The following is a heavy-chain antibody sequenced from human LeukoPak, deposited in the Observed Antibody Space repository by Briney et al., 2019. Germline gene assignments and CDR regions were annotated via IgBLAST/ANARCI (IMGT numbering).Heavy chain of an antibody. D-gene: IGHD1-26*01. CDR2: ISSSSSYI. CDR3: AKDLAPRWELQFGY. CDR1: GFIVSSNY. Sequence: NPGGSLRLSCAASGFIVSSNYMNWVRQAPGKGLEWVSSISSSSSYIYYADSVKGRFTISRDNSKNTLYLQMNSLRAEDTAVYYCAKDLAPRWELQFGYWGQGTLVTVSS. J-gene: IGHJ4*02. V-gene: IGHV3-21*04.